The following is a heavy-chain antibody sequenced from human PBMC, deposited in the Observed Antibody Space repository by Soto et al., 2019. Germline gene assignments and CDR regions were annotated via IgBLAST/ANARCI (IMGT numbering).Heavy chain of an antibody. D-gene: IGHD1-26*01. Sequence: GGSLRLSCAAYGVTFSDAWMNWFRQVPGKGLEWVGRIKSKRDGETVDYAAPVKGRFTISRDDSKNTLYLQMNSLKTEDTAVYYCVRVGATGAFDIWAQRTMVTVSS. J-gene: IGHJ3*02. CDR1: GVTFSDAW. CDR3: VRVGATGAFDI. V-gene: IGHV3-15*01. CDR2: IKSKRDGETV.